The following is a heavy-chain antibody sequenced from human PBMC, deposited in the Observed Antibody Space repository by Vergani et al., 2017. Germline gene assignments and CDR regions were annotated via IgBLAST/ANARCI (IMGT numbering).Heavy chain of an antibody. V-gene: IGHV1-69*01. Sequence: QVQLVQSGAEVKKPGSSVKVSCKASGGTFSSYAISWVRQAPGQGLEWMGGIIPIFGTANYAQKFQGRVKITTDESTSTAYMELSSLRSEDTAVYYCASQPTYCSSTSCYVDYWGQGTLVTVSS. J-gene: IGHJ4*02. CDR2: IIPIFGTA. D-gene: IGHD2-2*01. CDR3: ASQPTYCSSTSCYVDY. CDR1: GGTFSSYA.